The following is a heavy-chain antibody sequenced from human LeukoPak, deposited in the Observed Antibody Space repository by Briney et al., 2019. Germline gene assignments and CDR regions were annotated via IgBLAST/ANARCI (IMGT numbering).Heavy chain of an antibody. J-gene: IGHJ6*04. CDR3: ARDPARELLWFGELSAV. CDR2: ISSSGSTI. V-gene: IGHV3-48*03. Sequence: PGGSLRLSCVASGFTFSSYEMNWVRQAPGKGLEWVSYISSSGSTIYYADSVKGRFTISRDNAKNSLYLQMNSLRAEDTAVYYCARDPARELLWFGELSAVWGKGTTVTVSS. D-gene: IGHD3-10*01. CDR1: GFTFSSYE.